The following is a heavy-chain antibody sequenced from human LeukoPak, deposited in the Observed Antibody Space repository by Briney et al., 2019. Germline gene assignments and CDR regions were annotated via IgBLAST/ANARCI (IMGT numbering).Heavy chain of an antibody. J-gene: IGHJ4*02. V-gene: IGHV3-53*01. D-gene: IGHD6-13*01. Sequence: GGSLRLSCAASGFTVSSNYMSWVRQAPGKGLEWVSVIYSGGSTYYADSVKGRFTISRDNSKNTLYLQMNSRRAEDTAVYYCARGEDSIAAAGIGVGDYWGQGTLVTVSS. CDR2: IYSGGST. CDR1: GFTVSSNY. CDR3: ARGEDSIAAAGIGVGDY.